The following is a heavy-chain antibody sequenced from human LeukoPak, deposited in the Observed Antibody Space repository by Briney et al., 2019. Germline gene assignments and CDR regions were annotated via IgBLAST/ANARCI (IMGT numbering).Heavy chain of an antibody. V-gene: IGHV3-49*03. J-gene: IGHJ4*02. CDR1: GFTFGDYA. Sequence: GRSLRLSCTASGFTFGDYAMSWFRQAPGKGLEWVGFIRSKAYGGTTQYAASVKGRFTISRDDSKSIAYLQMNSLKTEDTAVYYCTRVVDSSGYYYWGQGTLVTVSS. CDR2: IRSKAYGGTT. D-gene: IGHD3-22*01. CDR3: TRVVDSSGYYY.